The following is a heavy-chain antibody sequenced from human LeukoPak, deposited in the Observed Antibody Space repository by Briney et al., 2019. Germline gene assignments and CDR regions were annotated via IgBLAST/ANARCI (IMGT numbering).Heavy chain of an antibody. CDR3: ARGLSGLWGFDS. CDR2: ISSGSSSI. J-gene: IGHJ4*02. CDR1: GFPFSDYT. V-gene: IGHV3-21*01. Sequence: TGGSLRLSCAGSGFPFSDYTMHWVRQAPGKELEWVSSISSGSSSISYADSMKGRFTISRDNAKSSLYLQMNSPRAEDTALYFCARGLSGLWGFDSWGQGTLVTVSS. D-gene: IGHD3-16*01.